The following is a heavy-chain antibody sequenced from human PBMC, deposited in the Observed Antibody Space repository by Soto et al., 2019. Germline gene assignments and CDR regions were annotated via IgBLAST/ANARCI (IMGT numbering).Heavy chain of an antibody. D-gene: IGHD1-7*01. Sequence: EVKLLESGGGLAQPGGSLRLSCAASGFMLSTYSMSWVRQAPGKGLEWVSHITGSGGVTYYADSVKGRFTISRDTSTNTLHLQMNSLRAEDTALYYCAKCLQIHWNYDAYHIWGQGTMVTVSS. CDR2: ITGSGGVT. CDR1: GFMLSTYS. CDR3: AKCLQIHWNYDAYHI. J-gene: IGHJ3*02. V-gene: IGHV3-23*01.